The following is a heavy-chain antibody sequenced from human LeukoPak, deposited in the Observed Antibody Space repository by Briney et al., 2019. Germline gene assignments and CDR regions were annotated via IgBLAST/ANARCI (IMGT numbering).Heavy chain of an antibody. Sequence: ASVKVSCKASGYTFTDYYLHWLRRDPGQGLEWVGWINPNSAGTEYAQEFQGRVTMTRDTSNSTAYMELSRLRPDDTAVYYCARAAWSATSKFDSWGQGTRVTVSS. J-gene: IGHJ5*01. CDR1: GYTFTDYY. CDR2: INPNSAGT. CDR3: ARAAWSATSKFDS. D-gene: IGHD6-13*01. V-gene: IGHV1-2*02.